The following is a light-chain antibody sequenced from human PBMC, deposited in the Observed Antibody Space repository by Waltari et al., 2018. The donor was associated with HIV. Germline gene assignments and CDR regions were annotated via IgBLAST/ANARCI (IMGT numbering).Light chain of an antibody. V-gene: IGLV10-54*04. CDR3: RAWDTNLGGWV. CDR2: RKS. CDR1: NNNVDHQG. Sequence: LTQPPSMSTVSGQTATVTCIGDNNNVDHQGAAWGQHRQGHPPQHHSHRKSNGPAGGFGGRSACSEAGTTSLPSSGVQPEEEADDFCRAWDTNLGGWVFGGGTQLTV. J-gene: IGLJ3*02.